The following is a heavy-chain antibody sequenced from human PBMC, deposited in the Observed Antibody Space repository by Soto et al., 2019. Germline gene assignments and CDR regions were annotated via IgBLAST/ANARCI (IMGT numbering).Heavy chain of an antibody. CDR1: GFTVGNNY. J-gene: IGHJ4*02. V-gene: IGHV3-53*01. Sequence: EVQLVESGGGLIQPGGXLKLSCAASGFTVGNNYMSWXRQAXGKGLEWVSLIYSTGTTKYADSVKGRFTVSRDNAKNTLYLQMNSLRAEDTAVYYCAKDGRGSGSHYNSFGYWGQGTLVTVSS. CDR3: AKDGRGSGSHYNSFGY. D-gene: IGHD3-10*01. CDR2: IYSTGTT.